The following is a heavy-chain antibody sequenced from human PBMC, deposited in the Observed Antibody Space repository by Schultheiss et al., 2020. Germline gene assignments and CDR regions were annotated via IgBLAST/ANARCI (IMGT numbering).Heavy chain of an antibody. J-gene: IGHJ6*02. D-gene: IGHD6-13*01. CDR2: IYPGDSNT. CDR1: GYSFTSYW. Sequence: GESLKISCKGSGYSFTSYWIGWVRQMPGKGLEWMGIIYPGDSNTRYSPSFQGQVTISADKSISTAYLQWSSLKASDTAMYYCARQYSSSWYPSHYYYGMDVWGQGTTVTVSS. CDR3: ARQYSSSWYPSHYYYGMDV. V-gene: IGHV5-51*01.